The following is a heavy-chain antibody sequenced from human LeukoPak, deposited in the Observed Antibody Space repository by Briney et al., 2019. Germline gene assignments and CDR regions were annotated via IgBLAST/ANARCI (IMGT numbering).Heavy chain of an antibody. CDR1: GGSISSGSYY. J-gene: IGHJ3*02. CDR3: ARGSKLGITGGNDAFDI. Sequence: SQTLSLTCTVSGGSISSGSYYWSWIRQPAGKGLEWIGRIYTSGSTNYNPSLKSRVTISVDTSKNQFSLKLSSVTAADTAVYYCARGSKLGITGGNDAFDIWGQGTMVTVSS. D-gene: IGHD1-20*01. CDR2: IYTSGST. V-gene: IGHV4-61*02.